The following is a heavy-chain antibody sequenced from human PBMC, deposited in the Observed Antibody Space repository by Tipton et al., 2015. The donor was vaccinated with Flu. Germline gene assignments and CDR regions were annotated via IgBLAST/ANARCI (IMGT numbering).Heavy chain of an antibody. Sequence: TLSLTCTVSGDSISSGYYYWIWNRQHTGKGLDWIGNIYHTGSTNYNPSLRIRVTMSVDRSKNQLSLKLSFVTAADTAVYYCARRDYSNYVSVPKNWFDSWGQRIFVTVSS. CDR3: ARRDYSNYVSVPKNWFDS. D-gene: IGHD4-11*01. CDR2: IYHTGST. J-gene: IGHJ5*01. CDR1: GDSISSGYYY. V-gene: IGHV4-30-2*01.